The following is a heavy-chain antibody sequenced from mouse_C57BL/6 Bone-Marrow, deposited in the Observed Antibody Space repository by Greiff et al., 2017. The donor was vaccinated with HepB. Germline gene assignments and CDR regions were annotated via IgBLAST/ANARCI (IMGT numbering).Heavy chain of an antibody. J-gene: IGHJ1*03. Sequence: QVQLQQPGAELVKPGASVKLSCKASGYTFTSYWMHWVKQRPGQGLEWIGMIHPNSGSTNYNEKFKSKATLTVDKSSSTAYMQLSSLTSEDSAVYYCARGTYYRYFDVWGTGTTVTVSS. D-gene: IGHD2-10*01. V-gene: IGHV1-64*01. CDR1: GYTFTSYW. CDR2: IHPNSGST. CDR3: ARGTYYRYFDV.